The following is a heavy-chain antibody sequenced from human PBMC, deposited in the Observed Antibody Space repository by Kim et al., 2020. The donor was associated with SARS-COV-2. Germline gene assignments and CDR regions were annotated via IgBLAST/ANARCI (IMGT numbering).Heavy chain of an antibody. V-gene: IGHV4-31*02. CDR3: ARAPIWFGELGWFDS. J-gene: IGHJ5*01. Sequence: PSLKSRVTILLDTSKNPFSLNLTSATAADTAVYYCARAPIWFGELGWFDSWGQGTLVTVSS. D-gene: IGHD3-10*01.